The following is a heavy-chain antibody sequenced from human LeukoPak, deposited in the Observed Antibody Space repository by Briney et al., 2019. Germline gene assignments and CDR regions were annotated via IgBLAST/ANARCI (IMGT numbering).Heavy chain of an antibody. V-gene: IGHV1-8*03. D-gene: IGHD1-1*01. Sequence: ASMKVSCKASGYTFTNFDINWVRQATGQGLEWMGWLNPNTGNAGYAQKFQDRVTITWDASITTAYMDLSSLRSEDTAVYYCARGYSPSVRTTGNDYWGQGTLVTVSS. CDR3: ARGYSPSVRTTGNDY. J-gene: IGHJ4*02. CDR2: LNPNTGNA. CDR1: GYTFTNFD.